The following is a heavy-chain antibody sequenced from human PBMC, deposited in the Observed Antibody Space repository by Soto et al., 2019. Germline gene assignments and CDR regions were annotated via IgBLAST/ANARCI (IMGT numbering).Heavy chain of an antibody. Sequence: ESLKISCKGSGYTFISFWIGWVRQMPGKGLEWMGIIFPTDSTTIYSPSFQGQVTPSADNSTSTAYLQWSSLRASDSAMYYCARAVVGYCSSASCPGDYWGQGTRVTVSS. CDR1: GYTFISFW. J-gene: IGHJ4*02. CDR2: IFPTDSTT. CDR3: ARAVVGYCSSASCPGDY. D-gene: IGHD2-2*01. V-gene: IGHV5-51*01.